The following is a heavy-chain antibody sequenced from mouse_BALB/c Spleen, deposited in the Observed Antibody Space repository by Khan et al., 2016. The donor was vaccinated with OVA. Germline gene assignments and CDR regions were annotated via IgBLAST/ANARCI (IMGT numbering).Heavy chain of an antibody. CDR3: ASELGRYYALDY. CDR1: GYSITSDYA. CDR2: ISYSGST. D-gene: IGHD4-1*01. J-gene: IGHJ4*01. V-gene: IGHV3-2*02. Sequence: VQLQESGPGLVKPSQSLSLTCTVTGYSITSDYAWNWIRQFPGNKLEWMGYISYSGSTTYNPSLKSRISITRDTSKDQIFLQLKSVTSEDPATYYCASELGRYYALDYWGQGTSVTVSS.